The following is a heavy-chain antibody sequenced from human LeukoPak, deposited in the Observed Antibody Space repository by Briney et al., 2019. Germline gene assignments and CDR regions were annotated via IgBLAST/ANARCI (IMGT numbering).Heavy chain of an antibody. CDR3: ASGYSSGWYFDY. CDR2: ISYDGSNK. V-gene: IGHV3-30*04. J-gene: IGHJ4*02. D-gene: IGHD6-19*01. CDR1: GFTFSSYA. Sequence: GGSLRLSRAASGFTFSSYAMHWVRQAPGKGLEWVAVISYDGSNKYYADSVKGRFTISRDNSKNTLYLQMDSLRAEDTAVYYCASGYSSGWYFDYWGQGTLVTVSS.